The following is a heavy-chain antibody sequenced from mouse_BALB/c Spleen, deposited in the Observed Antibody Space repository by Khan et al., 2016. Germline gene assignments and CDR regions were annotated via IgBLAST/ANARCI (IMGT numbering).Heavy chain of an antibody. V-gene: IGHV1-9*01. CDR2: ILPGSGST. CDR3: TRGVAWLPTGAY. D-gene: IGHD1-1*02. J-gene: IGHJ3*01. Sequence: QVQLQQSGAELMKPGASVKISCKATGYTFSSYWIEWVKQRPGHGLEWIGEILPGSGSTNYNEKFKGKATFTSDTSSNTAYMQLCSLTSEDSAVYYCTRGVAWLPTGAYWGQGTLVTVSA. CDR1: GYTFSSYW.